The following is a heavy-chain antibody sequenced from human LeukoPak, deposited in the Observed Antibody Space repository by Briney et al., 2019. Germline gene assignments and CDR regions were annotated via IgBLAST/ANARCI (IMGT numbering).Heavy chain of an antibody. J-gene: IGHJ4*02. D-gene: IGHD3-22*01. CDR2: ISTYNGNT. CDR1: GYTFISYG. CDR3: ARDPPSHGYDSSGWFDF. Sequence: ASVKVSCKASGYTFISYGITWVRQAPGQGLEWMGWISTYNGNTNYAQRVQDRVTMTTDTATSTAYMELRSLRSDDTAVYYYARDPPSHGYDSSGWFDFWGQGTLVTVSS. V-gene: IGHV1-18*01.